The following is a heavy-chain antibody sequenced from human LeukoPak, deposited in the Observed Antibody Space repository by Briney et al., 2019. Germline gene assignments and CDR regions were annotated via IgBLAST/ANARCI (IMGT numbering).Heavy chain of an antibody. D-gene: IGHD6-6*01. V-gene: IGHV3-21*01. CDR3: ARDPRISSSPTHFDY. CDR1: GFTFSSYS. J-gene: IGHJ4*02. CDR2: ISSSSSYI. Sequence: AGGSLRLSCAASGFTFSSYSMNWVRQAPGKGLEWVSSISSSSSYIYYADSVKGRFTISRDNAKNSLYLQMNSLRAEDTAVYYCARDPRISSSPTHFDYWGQGTLVTVSS.